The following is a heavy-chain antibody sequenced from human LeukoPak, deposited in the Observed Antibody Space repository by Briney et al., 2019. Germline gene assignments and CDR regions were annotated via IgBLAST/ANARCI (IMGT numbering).Heavy chain of an antibody. J-gene: IGHJ6*04. CDR2: INHSGST. CDR3: ARGRSSYGMDV. V-gene: IGHV4-34*01. Sequence: PSETLSLTCAVYGGSFSGYYWSWIRQPPGKGLEWIGEINHSGSTNYNPSLKSRVTISVGTSKNQFSLKLSPVTAADTAVYYCARGRSSYGMDVWGKGTTVTVSS. CDR1: GGSFSGYY.